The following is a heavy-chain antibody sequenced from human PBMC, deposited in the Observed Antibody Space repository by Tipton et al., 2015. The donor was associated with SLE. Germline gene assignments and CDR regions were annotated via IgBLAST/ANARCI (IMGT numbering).Heavy chain of an antibody. J-gene: IGHJ4*02. CDR3: ARCDGYNCLRGFDY. CDR1: GFSFSDYY. Sequence: SLRLSCAASGFSFSDYYMSWIRQSPGKGLEWLAYISSSGSPKYYADSVKGRFTISRDNAKNSLYLQMNSLRAEDTAVYYCARCDGYNCLRGFDYWGQGTLVTVSS. V-gene: IGHV3-11*01. D-gene: IGHD5-24*01. CDR2: ISSSGSPK.